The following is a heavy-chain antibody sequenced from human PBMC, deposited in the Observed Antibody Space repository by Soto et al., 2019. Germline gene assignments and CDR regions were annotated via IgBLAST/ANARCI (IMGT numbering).Heavy chain of an antibody. CDR1: GFTFRNYE. V-gene: IGHV3-48*03. J-gene: IGHJ4*02. Sequence: EVQLVESGGGFVQPGGSLRLSCAASGFTFRNYEMNWVRKAPGKGLEWVSYISSSGITTYYADFAAGRFTISRDNAKESLYLHLNSLRVEDTGVYYCARYGTRADWWGLGTQVTVSS. CDR3: ARYGTRADW. CDR2: ISSSGITT. D-gene: IGHD1-1*01.